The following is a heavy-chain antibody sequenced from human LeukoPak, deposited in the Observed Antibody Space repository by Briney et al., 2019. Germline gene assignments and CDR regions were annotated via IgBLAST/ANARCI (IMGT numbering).Heavy chain of an antibody. Sequence: ASVKVSCKASGYTFTSYDMHWVRQAPGQRLERMGWINAGNGNTKYSQKFQGRVTITRDTSASTAYMELSSLRSEDTAVYYCAREDYYDSSGYGFDYWGQGTLVTVSS. J-gene: IGHJ4*02. D-gene: IGHD3-22*01. CDR1: GYTFTSYD. V-gene: IGHV1-3*01. CDR3: AREDYYDSSGYGFDY. CDR2: INAGNGNT.